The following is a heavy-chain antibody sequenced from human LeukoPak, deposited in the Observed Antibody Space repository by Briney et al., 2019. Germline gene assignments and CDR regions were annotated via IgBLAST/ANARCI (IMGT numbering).Heavy chain of an antibody. J-gene: IGHJ5*02. V-gene: IGHV1-69*05. CDR3: ARDKFGGYGDNWFGP. CDR2: IIPIFGTA. Sequence: ASVKVSCKASGGTFSSYAISWVRQAPGQGLEWMGRIIPIFGTANYAQKFQGRVTITTDESTSTAYMELSSLRSEDTAVYYCARDKFGGYGDNWFGPWGQGTLVTVSS. D-gene: IGHD5-12*01. CDR1: GGTFSSYA.